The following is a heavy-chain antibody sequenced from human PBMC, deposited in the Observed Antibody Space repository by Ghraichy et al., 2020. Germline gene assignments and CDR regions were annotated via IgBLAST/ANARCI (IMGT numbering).Heavy chain of an antibody. D-gene: IGHD6-19*01. CDR2: IYYSGST. CDR1: GGSVSSGSYY. V-gene: IGHV4-61*01. Sequence: SETLSLTCTVSGGSVSSGSYYWSWIRQPPGKGLEWIGYIYYSGSTNYNPSLKSRVTISVDTSKNQFSLKLSSVTAADTAVYYCAREESVAGTSYFDYWGQGTLVTVSS. J-gene: IGHJ4*02. CDR3: AREESVAGTSYFDY.